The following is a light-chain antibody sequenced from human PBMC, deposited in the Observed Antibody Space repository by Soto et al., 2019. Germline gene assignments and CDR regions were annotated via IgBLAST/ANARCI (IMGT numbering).Light chain of an antibody. CDR1: QSVSSKY. Sequence: VLTQSPGTLSLSPGERATLSCRASQSVSSKYLAWYQQKPGQAPRVLIYGTSIRASGVPERFSGGGSWTDFTLTITRLEPEDFAVYYCQQDCSSLFSFGRGTKVDVK. J-gene: IGKJ3*01. CDR3: QQDCSSLFS. V-gene: IGKV3-20*01. CDR2: GTS.